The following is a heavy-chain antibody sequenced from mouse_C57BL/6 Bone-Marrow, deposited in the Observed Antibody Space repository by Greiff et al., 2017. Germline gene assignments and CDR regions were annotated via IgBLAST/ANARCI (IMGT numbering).Heavy chain of an antibody. CDR2: ISYDGSN. V-gene: IGHV3-6*01. D-gene: IGHD1-2*01. CDR3: ARDEGPITTASFAY. J-gene: IGHJ3*01. CDR1: GYSITSGYY. Sequence: EVKLVESGPGLVKPSQSLSLTCSVTGYSITSGYYWNWIRQFPGNKLEWMGYISYDGSNNYNPSLKNRISITRDTTKNQFFLKLNSVTTEDTATYYCARDEGPITTASFAYWGQGTLVTVSA.